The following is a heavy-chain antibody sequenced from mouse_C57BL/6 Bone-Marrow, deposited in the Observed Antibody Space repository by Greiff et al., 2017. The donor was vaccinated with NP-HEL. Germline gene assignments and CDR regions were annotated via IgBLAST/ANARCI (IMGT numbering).Heavy chain of an antibody. CDR3: ARLGDGYFDY. D-gene: IGHD2-3*01. CDR2: IDPSDSYT. J-gene: IGHJ2*01. V-gene: IGHV1-69*01. CDR1: GYTFTSYW. Sequence: VQLQQPGAELVMPGASVKLPCKASGYTFTSYWMHWVKQRPGQGLEWIGEIDPSDSYTNYNQKFKGKSTLTVDKSSSTAYMQLSSLTSEDSAVYYCARLGDGYFDYWGQGTTLTVSS.